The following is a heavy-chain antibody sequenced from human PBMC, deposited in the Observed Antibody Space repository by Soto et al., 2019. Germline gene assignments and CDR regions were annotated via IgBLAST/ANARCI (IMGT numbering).Heavy chain of an antibody. CDR3: AREWYPGDGMDV. CDR1: DGSISSYY. J-gene: IGHJ6*02. Sequence: SETLSLTCTVSDGSISSYYWSWIRQPPGKGLEWIGYIYYSGSTNYNPSLKSRVTISVDTSKNQFSLKLSSVTAADTAVYYCAREWYPGDGMDVWGQGTTVTVSS. V-gene: IGHV4-59*01. D-gene: IGHD2-15*01. CDR2: IYYSGST.